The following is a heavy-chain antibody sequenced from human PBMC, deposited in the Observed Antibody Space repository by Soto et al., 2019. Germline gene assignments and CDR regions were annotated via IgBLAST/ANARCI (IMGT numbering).Heavy chain of an antibody. Sequence: GGSLRLSCAASGFTFSSYSMNWVRQAPGKGLEWVSSISSSSSYIYYADSVKGRFTISRDNAKNSLYLQMNSLRAEDTAVYYCARDLYSGSYLLAFDIWGQGTMVTVSS. CDR1: GFTFSSYS. CDR2: ISSSSSYI. CDR3: ARDLYSGSYLLAFDI. D-gene: IGHD1-26*01. V-gene: IGHV3-21*01. J-gene: IGHJ3*02.